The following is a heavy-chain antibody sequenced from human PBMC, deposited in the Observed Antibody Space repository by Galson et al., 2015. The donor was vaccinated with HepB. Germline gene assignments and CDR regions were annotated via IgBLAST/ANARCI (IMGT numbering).Heavy chain of an antibody. D-gene: IGHD1-26*01. CDR2: IKSKSDGGTT. Sequence: SLRLSCAASGFTFSNAWMNWVRQAPGKGLEWVGRIKSKSDGGTTDYAAPVKGRFTISRDDSRNTLYLQMNSLEGEDTAVYYCSTIGGSHRFDYWGQGTLVTVSS. V-gene: IGHV3-15*01. J-gene: IGHJ4*02. CDR3: STIGGSHRFDY. CDR1: GFTFSNAW.